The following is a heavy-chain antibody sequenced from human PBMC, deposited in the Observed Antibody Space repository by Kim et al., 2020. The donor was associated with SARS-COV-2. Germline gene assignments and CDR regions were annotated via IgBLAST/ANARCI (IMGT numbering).Heavy chain of an antibody. Sequence: GGSLRLSCTASGFTFGDYAMSWVRQAPGKGLEWVGFIRSKAYGGTTEYAASVKGRFTISRDDSKSIAYLQMNSLKTEDTAVYYCTRDHRGYSSSPRGFDYWGQGTLVTVSS. CDR1: GFTFGDYA. D-gene: IGHD6-6*01. V-gene: IGHV3-49*04. J-gene: IGHJ4*02. CDR2: IRSKAYGGTT. CDR3: TRDHRGYSSSPRGFDY.